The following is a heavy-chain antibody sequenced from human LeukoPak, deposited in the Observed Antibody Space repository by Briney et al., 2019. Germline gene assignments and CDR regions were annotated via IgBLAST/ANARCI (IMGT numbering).Heavy chain of an antibody. D-gene: IGHD3-22*01. V-gene: IGHV1-18*01. J-gene: IGHJ4*02. CDR2: ISAYNGNT. CDR1: GYTFTSYG. CDR3: ARGEYYYDSSGYYLLDY. Sequence: ASVKVSCKASGYTFTSYGISWVRQAPGQGLEWMGWISAYNGNTNYAQKLQGRVTMTTDTSTSTAYMELRSLRSDDTAVYYCARGEYYYDSSGYYLLDYWGQGTLVTVSS.